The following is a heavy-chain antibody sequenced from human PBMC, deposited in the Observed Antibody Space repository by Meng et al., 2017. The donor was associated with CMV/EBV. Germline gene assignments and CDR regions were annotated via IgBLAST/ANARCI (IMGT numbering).Heavy chain of an antibody. CDR1: GFTFSSYW. D-gene: IGHD3-3*02. V-gene: IGHV3-74*01. Sequence: GESLKISCAASGFTFSSYWMHWVRQAPGKGLVWVSRINSDGSSTSYADSVKGRFTISRDNAKNTLYLQMNSLRAEDTAVYFCARDPGHFWSGSYYFDYWGQGTLVTVSS. CDR3: ARDPGHFWSGSYYFDY. CDR2: INSDGSST. J-gene: IGHJ4*02.